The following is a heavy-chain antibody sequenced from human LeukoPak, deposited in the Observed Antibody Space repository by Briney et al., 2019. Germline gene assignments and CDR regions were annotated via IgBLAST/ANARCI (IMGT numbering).Heavy chain of an antibody. J-gene: IGHJ4*02. CDR3: ATDSSSGWFFEY. CDR2: INSGGSST. V-gene: IGHV3-74*01. CDR1: GFTFSTNW. Sequence: GGSLRLSCAASGFTFSTNWMHWVRQVPGKGLVWVSRINSGGSSTNYADSVKGRFTISRDNAKNSLYLQMNSLRAEDTAVYYCATDSSSGWFFEYWGQGTLVTVSS. D-gene: IGHD6-19*01.